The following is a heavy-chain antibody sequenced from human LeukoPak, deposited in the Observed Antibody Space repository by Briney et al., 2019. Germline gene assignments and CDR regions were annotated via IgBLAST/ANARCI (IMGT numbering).Heavy chain of an antibody. CDR2: IYYSGRT. Sequence: SQTLSLTCTVSAGSISNGDYYWSWIRQPPGKGLEWIGYIYYSGRTYYNPSHKSRVTISVDTSKNQFSLKMNSVTAADTAVYYCARAKTGVLDGGTRWRYFDLWGRGTLVSASS. V-gene: IGHV4-30-4*01. J-gene: IGHJ2*01. CDR3: ARAKTGVLDGGTRWRYFDL. D-gene: IGHD7-27*01. CDR1: AGSISNGDYY.